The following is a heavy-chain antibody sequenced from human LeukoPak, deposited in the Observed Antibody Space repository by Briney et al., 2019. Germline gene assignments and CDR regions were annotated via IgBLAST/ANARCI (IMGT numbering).Heavy chain of an antibody. CDR2: IIPIFGTA. J-gene: IGHJ4*02. CDR3: ARANPTPEPSPLLWFGESFDY. CDR1: GGTFSSYA. D-gene: IGHD3-10*01. Sequence: SVKVSCKASGGTFSSYAISWVRQAPGQGLEWMGGIIPIFGTANYAQKFQGRVTITADESTSTAYMELSSLRSEDAAVYYCARANPTPEPSPLLWFGESFDYWGQGTLVTVSS. V-gene: IGHV1-69*01.